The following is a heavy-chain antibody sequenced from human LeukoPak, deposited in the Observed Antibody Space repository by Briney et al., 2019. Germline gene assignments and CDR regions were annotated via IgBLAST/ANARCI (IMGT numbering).Heavy chain of an antibody. V-gene: IGHV1-69*02. CDR3: ARVEKSGAPG. Sequence: SVKVSCKASGGTFSSYTISWVRQAPGQGLEWMGRIIPILGIANYAQKFKGRVTITADKSTSTAYMELSSLRSEYTAVYYCARVEKSGAPGWGQGTLVTVSS. J-gene: IGHJ4*02. CDR2: IIPILGIA. CDR1: GGTFSSYT.